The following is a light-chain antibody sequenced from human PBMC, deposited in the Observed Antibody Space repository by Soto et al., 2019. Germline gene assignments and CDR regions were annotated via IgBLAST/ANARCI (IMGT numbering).Light chain of an antibody. J-gene: IGLJ2*01. CDR3: ATWDSSLSAVV. Sequence: QSVLTQPPSVSAAPGQKVTISCSGSSSNIGNNYVSWYQQLPGTAPKLLIYDNNKRPSGIPDRFSGSKSDTSATLGITGLQTGDEAAYYCATWDSSLSAVVFGGGTKLTVL. CDR1: SSNIGNNY. CDR2: DNN. V-gene: IGLV1-51*01.